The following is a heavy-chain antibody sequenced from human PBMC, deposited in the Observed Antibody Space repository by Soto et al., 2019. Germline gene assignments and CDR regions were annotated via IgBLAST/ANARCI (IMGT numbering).Heavy chain of an antibody. V-gene: IGHV3-30*03. D-gene: IGHD3-22*01. J-gene: IGHJ4*02. CDR3: VGGYYYGDY. CDR1: GFTFSSYG. CDR2: ISYDGSKT. Sequence: QVQMVDSGGGVVQTGRSLRLSCAASGFTFSSYGMQWVRQAPGKGLEWVGHISYDGSKTYYADSVKGRFSISRDNSKNTLYLQMNSLRVEDTAVYYCVGGYYYGDYWGQGTLVTVSS.